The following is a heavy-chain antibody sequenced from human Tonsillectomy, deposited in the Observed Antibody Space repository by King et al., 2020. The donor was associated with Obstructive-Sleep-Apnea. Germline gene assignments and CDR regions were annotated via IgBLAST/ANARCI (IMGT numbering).Heavy chain of an antibody. CDR2: IVYDGSNT. J-gene: IGHJ4*02. V-gene: IGHV3-30*03. CDR1: GYTISNYG. D-gene: IGHD3-10*01. CDR3: ASPDGSGSHPPYYDY. Sequence: VQLVESGGGVVQPGRFLRLSCASSGYTISNYGMHWVRQAPGKVLEWVAIIVYDGSNTYYADSVKGRFTISRDNSKNTLYLQMNSLRSEDTAVYYCASPDGSGSHPPYYDYWGQGTLVTVSS.